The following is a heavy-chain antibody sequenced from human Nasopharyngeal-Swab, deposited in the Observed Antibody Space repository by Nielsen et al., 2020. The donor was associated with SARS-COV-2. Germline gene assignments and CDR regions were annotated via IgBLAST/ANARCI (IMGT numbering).Heavy chain of an antibody. Sequence: GESLKIPCAAPGFVLSGSPMPWVRQASGKGLEWVVNIRTKVNSYATAYAASVKGRLTISRDDSKTTAYQQINSLKTDDTAVGYCVREAARQFFWGQGTLVTVSS. CDR2: IRTKVNSYAT. CDR3: VREAARQFF. J-gene: IGHJ1*01. V-gene: IGHV3-73*01. CDR1: GFVLSGSP. D-gene: IGHD6-6*01.